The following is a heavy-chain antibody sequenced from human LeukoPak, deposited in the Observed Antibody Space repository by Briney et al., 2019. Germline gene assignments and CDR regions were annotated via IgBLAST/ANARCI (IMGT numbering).Heavy chain of an antibody. CDR3: ARALPNSGSYLDAFDI. Sequence: ASVKVSCKASGYTFHAWYIHWVRQAPGQGLEWMGWINPNSGGTKYAQKFQGRVTMTRDTSTSTVYMELSSLRSEDTAVYYCARALPNSGSYLDAFDIWGQGTMVTVSS. CDR2: INPNSGGT. V-gene: IGHV1-2*02. J-gene: IGHJ3*02. D-gene: IGHD1-26*01. CDR1: GYTFHAWY.